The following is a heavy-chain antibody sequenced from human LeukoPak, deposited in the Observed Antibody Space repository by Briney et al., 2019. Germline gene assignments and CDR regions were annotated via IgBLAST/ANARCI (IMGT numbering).Heavy chain of an antibody. CDR1: GYTFTGYY. V-gene: IGHV1-2*02. CDR3: ARVAEWEHPVGWFDP. CDR2: INPNSGGT. Sequence: AASVKVSCKASGYTFTGYYMHWVRQAPGQGLEWMGWINPNSGGTNYAQKFQGRVTMTRDTSISTAYMELSRLRSDDTAVYYCARVAEWEHPVGWFDPWGQGTLVTVSS. J-gene: IGHJ5*02. D-gene: IGHD1-26*01.